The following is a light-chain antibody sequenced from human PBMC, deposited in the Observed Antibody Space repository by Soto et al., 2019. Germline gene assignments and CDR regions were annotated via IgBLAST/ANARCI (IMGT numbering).Light chain of an antibody. J-gene: IGKJ2*01. CDR3: QQYPGYT. Sequence: EIVLTQSPGTLSLSPGERATLSCRASQSVSSSYLAWYQQKPRQAPRLLIYGASSRATGIPDMFSGSGSGTDFTLTISRLEPEDFAVYYCQQYPGYTFGQGTKLEIK. CDR2: GAS. CDR1: QSVSSSY. V-gene: IGKV3-20*01.